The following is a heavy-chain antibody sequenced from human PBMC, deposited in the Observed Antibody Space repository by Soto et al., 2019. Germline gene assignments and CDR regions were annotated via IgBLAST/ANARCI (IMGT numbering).Heavy chain of an antibody. CDR3: ARGSAHLTIWNGMDV. D-gene: IGHD4-4*01. Sequence: GGSLRLSCAASGFTFSSYSMNWVRQAPGKGLEWVSSISSSSSYIYYADSVKGRFTISRDNAKNSLYLQMNSLRAEDTAVYYCARGSAHLTIWNGMDVWGQGTTVTVSS. CDR2: ISSSSSYI. CDR1: GFTFSSYS. V-gene: IGHV3-21*01. J-gene: IGHJ6*02.